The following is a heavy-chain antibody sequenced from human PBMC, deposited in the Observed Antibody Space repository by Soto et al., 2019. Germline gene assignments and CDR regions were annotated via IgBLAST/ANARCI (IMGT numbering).Heavy chain of an antibody. Sequence: SESLSLTCAVYGGSFSGYYWTWIRQPPGKGLEWIGEINHSGSTTYNPSLKSRVTISVDTSRDQFSLRLSSVTAADTAVYYCARGGFHGGNYYIFDYWGQGTPVTVSS. D-gene: IGHD2-15*01. V-gene: IGHV4-34*01. CDR2: INHSGST. J-gene: IGHJ4*02. CDR1: GGSFSGYY. CDR3: ARGGFHGGNYYIFDY.